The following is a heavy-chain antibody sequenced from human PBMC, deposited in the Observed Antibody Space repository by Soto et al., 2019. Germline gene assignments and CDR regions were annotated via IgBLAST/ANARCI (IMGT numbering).Heavy chain of an antibody. V-gene: IGHV3-15*04. CDR3: AAESNVTHYYFEN. Sequence: VGSLRLSCASSVIIVSDTWMNCVRHSPGKWLEWVGRLESTESGGATDFASTVKGRFTISRDDSKNTMSLHMTRLEPEDTALYYCAAESNVTHYYFENWGQGALVIVSS. CDR2: LESTESGGAT. CDR1: VIIVSDTW. D-gene: IGHD2-21*02. J-gene: IGHJ4*02.